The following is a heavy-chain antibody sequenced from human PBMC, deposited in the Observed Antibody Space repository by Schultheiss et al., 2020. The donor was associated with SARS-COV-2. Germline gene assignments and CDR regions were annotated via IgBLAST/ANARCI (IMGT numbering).Heavy chain of an antibody. D-gene: IGHD6-6*01. CDR2: IWYDGSNK. Sequence: GGSLRLSCAASGFTFSSYAMHWVRQAPGKGLEWVAVIWYDGSNKYYADSVKGRFTISRDNSKNTLYLQMNSLKTEDTAVYYCTRDGDRPPDYWGQGTLVTVSS. CDR1: GFTFSSYA. CDR3: TRDGDRPPDY. V-gene: IGHV3-30*07. J-gene: IGHJ4*02.